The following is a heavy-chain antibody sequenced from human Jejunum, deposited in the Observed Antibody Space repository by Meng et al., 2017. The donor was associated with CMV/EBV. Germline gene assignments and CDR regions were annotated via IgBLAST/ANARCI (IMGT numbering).Heavy chain of an antibody. CDR1: EFSVSRNT. CDR3: AKKYSGSFDY. CDR2: IYSGNTT. V-gene: IGHV3-53*01. D-gene: IGHD1-26*01. J-gene: IGHJ4*02. Sequence: SCPASEFSVSRNTMTWVRQAPGKGLEWVSAIYSGNTTYYADSVKGRFTISRDNSKNTLYLQMNSLRAEDTAVYYCAKKYSGSFDYWGQGTLVTVSS.